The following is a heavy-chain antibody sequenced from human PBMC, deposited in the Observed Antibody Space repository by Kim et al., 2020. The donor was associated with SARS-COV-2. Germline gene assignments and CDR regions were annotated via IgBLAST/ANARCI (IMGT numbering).Heavy chain of an antibody. V-gene: IGHV3-48*03. Sequence: ADSVKGRFTISRDNAKSSLYLQMNSLRAEDTAVYYCARGVPSPGGGWFDPWGQGTLVTVSS. CDR3: ARGVPSPGGGWFDP. J-gene: IGHJ5*02. D-gene: IGHD1-26*01.